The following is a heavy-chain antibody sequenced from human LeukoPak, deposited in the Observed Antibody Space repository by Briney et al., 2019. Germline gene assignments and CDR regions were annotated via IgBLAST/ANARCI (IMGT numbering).Heavy chain of an antibody. CDR1: VGSFSGYY. J-gene: IGHJ6*03. D-gene: IGHD2-2*01. V-gene: IGHV4-34*01. Sequence: SETLSLTCAVYVGSFSGYYWSWIRQPPGKGLEGIGEIHHSRSTNSIPSLKRRVTISVDTSKNQSSLKLSSVTAADTAVYYCARASRGTFGYMDVWGKGTTVTVSS. CDR3: ARASRGTFGYMDV. CDR2: IHHSRST.